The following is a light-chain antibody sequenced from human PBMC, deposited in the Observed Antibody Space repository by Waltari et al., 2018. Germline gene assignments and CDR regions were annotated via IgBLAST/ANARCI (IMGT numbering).Light chain of an antibody. CDR1: SLRTYK. V-gene: IGLV3-19*01. CDR3: HSRVVSNVRGA. Sequence: SSELTQDPAVSVALGQTVRITCQGASLRTYKASGYQQRPGQAPILVICGKDNQPAGNPYRCSGSTSGNTASLTITGSQAEDEADYYCHSRVVSNVRGAFGGGTKLTVL. CDR2: GKD. J-gene: IGLJ2*01.